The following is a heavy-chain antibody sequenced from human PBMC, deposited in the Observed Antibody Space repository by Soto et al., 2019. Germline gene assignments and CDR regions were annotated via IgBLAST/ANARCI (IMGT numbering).Heavy chain of an antibody. Sequence: PGGSLRLSCAGSGFSISSGWINWVRHVPGKGLEWVGRIKSRALGGNTDFVATLRGRFAITRDDARDVAYMQKNSQQSEDTAVYYCTTDSYSPMVEVRFDYWGHGSRITVSS. V-gene: IGHV3-15*07. J-gene: IGHJ4*01. CDR2: IKSRALGGNT. D-gene: IGHD3-10*01. CDR3: TTDSYSPMVEVRFDY. CDR1: GFSISSGW.